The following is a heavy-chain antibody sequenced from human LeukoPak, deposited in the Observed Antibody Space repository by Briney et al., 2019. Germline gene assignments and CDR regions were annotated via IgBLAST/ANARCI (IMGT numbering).Heavy chain of an antibody. D-gene: IGHD1-26*01. CDR2: IYSSGST. V-gene: IGHV4-31*03. J-gene: IGHJ3*02. CDR3: ARCIVGPGGTFDGFDI. Sequence: PSQTLSLTCTVSGGSISSGGYYWGWVRQFPGRGLEWIGYIYSSGSTYYNPSLQSRVIISVDTSKIQFSLNLSFVTAADTAMYYCARCIVGPGGTFDGFDIWGHGTMVTVSS. CDR1: GGSISSGGYY.